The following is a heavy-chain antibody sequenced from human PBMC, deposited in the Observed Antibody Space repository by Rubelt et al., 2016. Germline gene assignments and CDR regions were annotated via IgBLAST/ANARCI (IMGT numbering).Heavy chain of an antibody. CDR1: GYTFTSYY. Sequence: ASGYTFTSYYMHWVRQAPGQGLEWMGIINPSGGSTSYAQKFQGRVTMTRDTSTSTVYMELSSLRSEDTAVYYCATAQATGTNYWGQGTLVTVSS. D-gene: IGHD1/OR15-1a*01. CDR3: ATAQATGTNY. J-gene: IGHJ4*02. CDR2: INPSGGST. V-gene: IGHV1-46*01.